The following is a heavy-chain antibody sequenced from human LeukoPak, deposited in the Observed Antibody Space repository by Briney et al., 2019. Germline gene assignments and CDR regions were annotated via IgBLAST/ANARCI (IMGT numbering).Heavy chain of an antibody. CDR3: ARDPGTSAYYYDSSGYPHDAFDI. Sequence: SETLSLTCTVSGGSISSYYWSWIRQPAGKGLEWIGRIYTSGSTNYNPSLKSRVTMSVDTSKNQFSLKLSSVTAADTAVYYCARDPGTSAYYYDSSGYPHDAFDIWGQGTMVTVSS. D-gene: IGHD3-22*01. CDR2: IYTSGST. V-gene: IGHV4-4*07. J-gene: IGHJ3*02. CDR1: GGSISSYY.